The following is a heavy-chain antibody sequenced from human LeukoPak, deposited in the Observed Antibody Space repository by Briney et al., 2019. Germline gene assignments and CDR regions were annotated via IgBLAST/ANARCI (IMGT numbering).Heavy chain of an antibody. CDR1: GYTFTSYY. D-gene: IGHD4-17*01. CDR2: ISAYNGNT. V-gene: IGHV1-18*04. CDR3: ARGTTVTTPHWFDP. Sequence: GPVKVSCKASGYTFTSYYMHWVRQAPGQGLEWMGWISAYNGNTNYAQKLQGRVTMTTDTSTSTAYMELRSLRSDDTAVYYCARGTTVTTPHWFDPWGQGTLVTVSS. J-gene: IGHJ5*02.